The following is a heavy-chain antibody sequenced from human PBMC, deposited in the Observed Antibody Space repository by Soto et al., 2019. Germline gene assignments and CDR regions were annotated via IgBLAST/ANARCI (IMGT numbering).Heavy chain of an antibody. J-gene: IGHJ1*01. CDR2: ISYDGSNK. V-gene: IGHV3-30*18. D-gene: IGHD6-13*01. CDR3: AKDQHSRSYSRSEYFQH. Sequence: QVQLVESGGGVVQPGRSLRLSCAASGFTFSSYGMHWVRQAPGKGLEWVAVISYDGSNKYYADSVKGRFTISRDNSKNTLYLQMNSLRAEDTAVYYCAKDQHSRSYSRSEYFQHWGQGTLVTVSS. CDR1: GFTFSSYG.